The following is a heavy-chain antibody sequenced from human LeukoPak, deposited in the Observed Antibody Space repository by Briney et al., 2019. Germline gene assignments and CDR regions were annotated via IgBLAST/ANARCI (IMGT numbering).Heavy chain of an antibody. CDR3: AKVRDGQYYYHSGKMDY. J-gene: IGHJ4*02. CDR2: ISGSGGST. D-gene: IGHD3-10*01. V-gene: IGHV3-23*01. Sequence: GGSLRLSCAASGFSFSSYAMSWVRQAPGKGLEWVSVISGSGGSTHHADSVKARFTISRDNSKETLYLQMNSLRAEDTAVYYCAKVRDGQYYYHSGKMDYWGQGTLVTVSS. CDR1: GFSFSSYA.